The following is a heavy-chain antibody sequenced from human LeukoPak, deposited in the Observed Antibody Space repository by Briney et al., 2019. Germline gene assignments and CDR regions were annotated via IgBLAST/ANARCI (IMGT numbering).Heavy chain of an antibody. D-gene: IGHD3-22*01. Sequence: PSETLSLXCTVSGGSISSSSYYWGWIRQPPGKGLEWIGSIYYSGSTYYNPSLKSRVTISVDTSKNQFSLKLSSVTAADTAVYYCARGMYYDSSGYYYAYFDYWGQGTLVTVSS. CDR3: ARGMYYDSSGYYYAYFDY. V-gene: IGHV4-39*01. CDR1: GGSISSSSYY. J-gene: IGHJ4*02. CDR2: IYYSGST.